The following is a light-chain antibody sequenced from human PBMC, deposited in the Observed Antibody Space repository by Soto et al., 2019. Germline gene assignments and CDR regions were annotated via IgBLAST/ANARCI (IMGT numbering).Light chain of an antibody. CDR3: ATWDGSLNAVV. CDR2: ANN. J-gene: IGLJ2*01. Sequence: QSVLTQSPSASGTPGQRVTISCSGSNSNIGSNPVNWYQQLPGMAPKLLISANNQRPSGVPDRFSGSKAGTAASRASSGLQSEDEAEYYCATWDGSLNAVVFRGGTKVTVL. CDR1: NSNIGSNP. V-gene: IGLV1-44*01.